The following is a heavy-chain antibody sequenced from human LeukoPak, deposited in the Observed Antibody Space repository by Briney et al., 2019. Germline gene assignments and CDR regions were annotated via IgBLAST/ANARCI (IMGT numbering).Heavy chain of an antibody. V-gene: IGHV3-21*01. CDR3: ATGYTSGTRIDY. CDR1: GFTFSAFS. CDR2: ISSSSSDI. Sequence: PGGSLRLSCADSGFTFSAFSMNWVRQAPGKGLEWVSAISSSSSDIYYTDSVKGRFTISRDNANNFLYLQVSSLRAEDTAVYYSATGYTSGTRIDYWGQGTLVTVSS. D-gene: IGHD6-19*01. J-gene: IGHJ4*02.